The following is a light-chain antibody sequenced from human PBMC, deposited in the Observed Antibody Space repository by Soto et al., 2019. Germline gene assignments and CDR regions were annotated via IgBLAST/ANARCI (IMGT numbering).Light chain of an antibody. CDR3: CSYAGSSTFAYV. CDR1: SSDVGGYNY. V-gene: IGLV2-14*01. CDR2: EVS. J-gene: IGLJ1*01. Sequence: QSALTQPASVSGSPGQSITISCTGTSSDVGGYNYVSWYQQHPGKAPKLMIYEVSNRPSGVSNRFSGSKSGNTASLTISGLQAEDEADYYCCSYAGSSTFAYVFGTGTKLTVL.